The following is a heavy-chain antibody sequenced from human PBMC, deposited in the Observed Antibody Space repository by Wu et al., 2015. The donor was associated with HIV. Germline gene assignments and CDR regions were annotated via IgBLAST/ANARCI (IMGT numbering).Heavy chain of an antibody. CDR1: GGTFRNYA. CDR2: IIPLFGTA. CDR3: ARDRRGYSYGLGGAGGSGTTMDV. Sequence: QVQLVQSGAEVKKPGSSVKVSCKASGGTFRNYAINWVRQAPGQGLDWMGRIIPLFGTANYAQKLQGRVTMTTDTSTSTAYMELRSLRSDDTAVYYCARDRRGYSYGLGGAGGSGTTMDVWGKGTTVTVSS. V-gene: IGHV1-69*05. J-gene: IGHJ6*04. D-gene: IGHD5-18*01.